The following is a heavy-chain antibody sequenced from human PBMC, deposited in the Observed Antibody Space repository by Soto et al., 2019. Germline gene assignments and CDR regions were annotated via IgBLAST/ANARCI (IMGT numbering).Heavy chain of an antibody. V-gene: IGHV4-4*02. D-gene: IGHD2-2*01. Sequence: QVQLQESGPGLVNASGTLSLTCGVSGGSINTNNWWSWLRQPPGQGLEWIAEVYHSGSSNYNPSLKSRLSISVDTSKNQFSLRLTSVTAADSAVCYCARAKLCNTLSCPHSFDTWGQGTLVSVSS. CDR3: ARAKLCNTLSCPHSFDT. CDR1: GGSINTNNW. CDR2: VYHSGSS. J-gene: IGHJ4*02.